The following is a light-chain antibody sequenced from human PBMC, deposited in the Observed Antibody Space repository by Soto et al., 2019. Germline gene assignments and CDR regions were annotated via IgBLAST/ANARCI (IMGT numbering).Light chain of an antibody. J-gene: IGLJ1*01. CDR2: EGS. CDR1: SSDVGSYNL. CDR3: CSYAGSSSYV. V-gene: IGLV2-23*01. Sequence: QSVLTQPASVSGSPGQSITISCTGTSSDVGSYNLVSWYQQHPGKAPKLMIYEGSKRPSGVSNRFSGSKSGNTASLTICRLQAEDEADYYCCSYAGSSSYVFGTGPKVTVL.